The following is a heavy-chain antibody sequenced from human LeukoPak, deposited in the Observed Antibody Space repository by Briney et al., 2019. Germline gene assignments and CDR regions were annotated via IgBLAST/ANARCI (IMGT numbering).Heavy chain of an antibody. D-gene: IGHD1-1*01. CDR3: ARNTRTGTTQFDF. V-gene: IGHV4-39*01. Sequence: PSETLSLTCAVSGASISSGGYSWGWIRQPPGKGLEWIGSIYYSGSTYYNPSLKSRVTISVDTSKNQFSLKLSSVTAADTAVYYCARNTRTGTTQFDFWGQGTLVTVSS. J-gene: IGHJ4*02. CDR1: GASISSGGYS. CDR2: IYYSGST.